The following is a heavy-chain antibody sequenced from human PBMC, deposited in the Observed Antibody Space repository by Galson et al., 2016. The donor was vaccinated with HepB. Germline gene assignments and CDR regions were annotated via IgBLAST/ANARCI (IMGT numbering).Heavy chain of an antibody. CDR3: ARVEYATQGAYFDY. J-gene: IGHJ4*02. CDR1: GFTFSSYG. Sequence: SLRLSCAASGFTFSSYGMHWVRQAPGKGLEWLAVISHDGSDQNSADSVKGRFTISRDNYKNTVYLQMNSLKAEDTAVYYCARVEYATQGAYFDYWGQGTLVTVSS. D-gene: IGHD2-8*02. V-gene: IGHV3-30*03. CDR2: ISHDGSDQ.